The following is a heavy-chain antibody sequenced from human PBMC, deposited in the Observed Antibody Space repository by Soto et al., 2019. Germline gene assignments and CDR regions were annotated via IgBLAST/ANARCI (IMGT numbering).Heavy chain of an antibody. D-gene: IGHD6-19*01. CDR2: IRSKANSYAT. CDR3: TRLRGYSSGWYYFDY. V-gene: IGHV3-73*01. CDR1: WFTFSGSA. Sequence: GGSLRLSCAASWFTFSGSAMHWVRQASGKGLEWVGRIRSKANSYATAYAASVKGRFTISRDDSKNMAYLQMNSLKTEDTAVYYCTRLRGYSSGWYYFDYWGQGTLVTVSS. J-gene: IGHJ4*02.